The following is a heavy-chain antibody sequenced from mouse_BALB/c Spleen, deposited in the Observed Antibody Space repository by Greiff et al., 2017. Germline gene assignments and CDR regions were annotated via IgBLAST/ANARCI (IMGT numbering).Heavy chain of an antibody. CDR2: IDPENGNT. J-gene: IGHJ3*01. V-gene: IGHV14-1*02. CDR3: ASELREKPVVP. D-gene: IGHD2-4*01. Sequence: EVKLQESGAELVRPGALVKLSCKASGFNIKDYYMHWVKQRPEKGLEWIGWIDPENGNTIYDPKFQGQASITADTASNTAFMQLSSLTSEDTAVYYCASELREKPVVPWGQGTLVTVSA. CDR1: GFNIKDYY.